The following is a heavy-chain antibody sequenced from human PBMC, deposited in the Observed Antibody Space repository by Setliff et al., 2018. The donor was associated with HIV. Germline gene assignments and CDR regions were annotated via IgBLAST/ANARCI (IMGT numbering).Heavy chain of an antibody. D-gene: IGHD3-16*02. CDR1: GGSISSGGYY. CDR2: IYYSGST. Sequence: SETLSLTCTVSGGSISSGGYYWSWIRQHPGKGLEWIGYIYYSGSTYYNPSLKSRVTISVDTSKNQFSLKLSSVTAADTAVYYCARAAPYYDYVWGGYRHFDYWGRGTLVTVSS. V-gene: IGHV4-31*03. J-gene: IGHJ4*02. CDR3: ARAAPYYDYVWGGYRHFDY.